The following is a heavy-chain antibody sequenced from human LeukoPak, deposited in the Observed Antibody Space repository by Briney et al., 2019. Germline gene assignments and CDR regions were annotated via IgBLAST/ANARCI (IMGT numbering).Heavy chain of an antibody. D-gene: IGHD2-2*01. CDR2: IYTSGST. CDR3: ARDPGYCSSTSCYNWFDP. V-gene: IGHV4-4*07. CDR1: GGSISSYY. J-gene: IGHJ5*02. Sequence: SETLSLTCTVSGGSISSYYWIWIRQPAGKGLEWIGRIYTSGSTNYNPSLKSRVTMSVDTSKNQFSLKLSSVTAADTAVYYCARDPGYCSSTSCYNWFDPWGQGTLVTVSS.